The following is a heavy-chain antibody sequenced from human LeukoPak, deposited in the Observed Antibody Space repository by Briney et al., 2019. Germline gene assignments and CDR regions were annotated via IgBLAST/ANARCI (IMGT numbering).Heavy chain of an antibody. J-gene: IGHJ4*02. V-gene: IGHV3-7*01. CDR1: RFTFSSYW. CDR3: ARAITPGYGYHYFDY. CDR2: IKQDGSEK. D-gene: IGHD5-18*01. Sequence: PGGSLRLSCAASRFTFSSYWMSWVRQAPGKGLEWVANIKQDGSEKYYVDSVKGRFTISRDNAKNSLALQMNSLRAEDTAVYYCARAITPGYGYHYFDYWGQGTLVTVSS.